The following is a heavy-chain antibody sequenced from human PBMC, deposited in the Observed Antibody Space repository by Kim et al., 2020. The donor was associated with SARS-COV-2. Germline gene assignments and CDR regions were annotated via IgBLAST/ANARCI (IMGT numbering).Heavy chain of an antibody. D-gene: IGHD3-3*01. CDR3: ARQRFFIGCYPPFYYYGLD. J-gene: IGHJ6*01. Sequence: ASVKVSCKASGYTFTSYAMNWVRQAPGQRLEWMGWINAYTVNTTYSQMFTGRFIFTWDTSVSTAYLQISSLSSEDTAVYYCARQRFFIGCYPPFYYYGLD. CDR1: GYTFTSYA. V-gene: IGHV7-4-1*02. CDR2: INAYTVNT.